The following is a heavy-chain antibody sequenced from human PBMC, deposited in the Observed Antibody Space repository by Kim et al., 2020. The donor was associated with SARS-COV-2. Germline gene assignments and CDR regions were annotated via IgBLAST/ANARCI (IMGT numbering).Heavy chain of an antibody. CDR2: SHGSPT. CDR3: VRAPAS. V-gene: IGHV3-11*01. Sequence: SHGSPTEYADSVHGRFTISRDNAKTSLSLQMNRLTPEDTAVYYCVRAPASWGQGTLVTVSS. J-gene: IGHJ5*02.